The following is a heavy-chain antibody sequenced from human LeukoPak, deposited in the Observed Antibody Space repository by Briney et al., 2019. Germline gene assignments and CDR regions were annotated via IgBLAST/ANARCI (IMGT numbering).Heavy chain of an antibody. CDR2: IYYSGST. Sequence: SETLSLTCTVSGGSISSYYWSWIRQPPGKGLEWIGYIYYSGSTNYNPSLKSRVTISVDTSKNQFSLKLSSVTAADTAVYYCAGEEGYYDSSGYWFYWGQGTLVTVSS. CDR1: GGSISSYY. V-gene: IGHV4-59*01. D-gene: IGHD3-22*01. CDR3: AGEEGYYDSSGYWFY. J-gene: IGHJ4*02.